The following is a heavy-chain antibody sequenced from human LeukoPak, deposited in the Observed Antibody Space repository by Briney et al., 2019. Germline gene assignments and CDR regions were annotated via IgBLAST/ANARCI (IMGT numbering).Heavy chain of an antibody. CDR2: ISSSSSYT. CDR3: ARDTAMVRHDY. J-gene: IGHJ4*02. Sequence: GGSLTLSCTASGFTFSDYYMSWIRQAPGKGLEWVSYISSSSSYTNYADSVKGRFTISRDNAKNSLYLQMNSLRAEDTAVYYCARDTAMVRHDYWGQGTLVTVSS. V-gene: IGHV3-11*06. CDR1: GFTFSDYY. D-gene: IGHD5-18*01.